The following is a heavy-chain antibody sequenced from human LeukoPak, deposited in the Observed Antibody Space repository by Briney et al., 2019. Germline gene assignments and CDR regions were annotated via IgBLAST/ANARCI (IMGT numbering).Heavy chain of an antibody. D-gene: IGHD3-10*02. CDR2: ISYDGSNK. V-gene: IGHV3-30*18. J-gene: IGHJ4*02. CDR1: GFTFSSYG. Sequence: GGSLRLSCAASGFTFSSYGMHWVRQAPGKGLEWVAVISYDGSNKYYVDSVKGQFTISRDNSKTTLYLQMNSLTTEDTGVYYCAKGPKGLFGTTARFDSWGQGTLVTVSS. CDR3: AKGPKGLFGTTARFDS.